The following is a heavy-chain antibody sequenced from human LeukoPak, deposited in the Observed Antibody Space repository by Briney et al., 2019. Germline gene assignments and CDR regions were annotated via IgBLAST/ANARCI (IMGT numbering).Heavy chain of an antibody. CDR3: ARCRRFLQWLTPGKYGMDA. Sequence: PSETLSLTCAVYGGSFSGYYWGWIRQPPGKGLEWVGEINHSGSTTYNPSPKSGVTISVDTSKNPFSLKLSSVTAADTAVYYCARCRRFLQWLTPGKYGMDAWAQEPTVTVPS. J-gene: IGHJ6*02. V-gene: IGHV4-34*01. CDR2: INHSGST. CDR1: GGSFSGYY. D-gene: IGHD3-3*01.